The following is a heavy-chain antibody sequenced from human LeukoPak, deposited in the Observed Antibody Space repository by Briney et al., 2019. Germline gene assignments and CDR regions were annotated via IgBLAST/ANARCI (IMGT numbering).Heavy chain of an antibody. CDR2: MLGSGATT. V-gene: IGHV3-23*01. D-gene: IGHD3-10*01. Sequence: PGGSLRLSCAASGFTFRAYSMNWVRQAPGKGLEWVSTMLGSGATTYYADSMRGRFTISRDNSKNTLYLQMNSLRAEDTAVYYCAKRGDYFSSGSYYPFDYWGQGTLVTVSS. CDR1: GFTFRAYS. CDR3: AKRGDYFSSGSYYPFDY. J-gene: IGHJ4*02.